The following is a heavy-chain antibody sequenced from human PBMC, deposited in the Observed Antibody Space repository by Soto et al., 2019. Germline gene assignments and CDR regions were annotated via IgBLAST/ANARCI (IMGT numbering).Heavy chain of an antibody. J-gene: IGHJ5*02. CDR3: FFMVRGRHWFDP. CDR2: IIPIFGTA. V-gene: IGHV1-69*13. D-gene: IGHD3-10*01. Sequence: ASVKVACKGSGGTFSSYAISWVRQAPGQGLEWMGGIIPIFGTANYAQKFQGRVTITADESTSTAYMELSSLRSEDTAVYYCFFMVRGRHWFDPWGQGTLVTVSS. CDR1: GGTFSSYA.